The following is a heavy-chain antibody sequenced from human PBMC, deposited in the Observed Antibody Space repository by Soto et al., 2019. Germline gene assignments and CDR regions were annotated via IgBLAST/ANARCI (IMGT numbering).Heavy chain of an antibody. D-gene: IGHD4-17*01. CDR3: ARGRDYGDFYFDY. V-gene: IGHV1-18*01. J-gene: IGHJ4*02. CDR2: ISPYNGNT. Sequence: QVPLVQSGAEVKKPGASAKVSCKASGYTFTNFGINWVRQAPGLGLEWVGWISPYNGNTQTVEKLQGRVTMTTDTSTSTAYMELRSLRSDDTAVYYCARGRDYGDFYFDYWGQGTLVTVSS. CDR1: GYTFTNFG.